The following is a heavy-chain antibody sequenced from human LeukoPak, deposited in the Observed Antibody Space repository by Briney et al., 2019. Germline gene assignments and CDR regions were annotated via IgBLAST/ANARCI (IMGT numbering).Heavy chain of an antibody. CDR3: VIVRGYFDSSGSDY. D-gene: IGHD3-9*01. Sequence: GGSLRLSCSASGFTFSSYTIHWVRQAPGKGLEFVSAITSNGGSAYYADSVKGGFTISRDNSKNTVYPQMSSLRAEDTAVYYCVIVRGYFDSSGSDYWGQGTLVTVSS. CDR2: ITSNGGSA. V-gene: IGHV3-64D*06. CDR1: GFTFSSYT. J-gene: IGHJ4*02.